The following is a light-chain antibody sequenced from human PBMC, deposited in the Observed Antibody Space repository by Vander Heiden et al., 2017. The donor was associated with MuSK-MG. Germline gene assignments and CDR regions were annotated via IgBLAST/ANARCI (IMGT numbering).Light chain of an antibody. J-gene: IGKJ5*01. V-gene: IGKV2D-29*01. CDR2: EGS. Sequence: IVLTPTPLSLSATPGQPPSICSMPSQSILHSDGKTYLDWYLQKPGQPPQLLIYEGSNRFTGVPDRFSGSGSGTEFTLKISRVEAEDVGVYYCMQSIQLPSTFGQGTRVEIK. CDR1: QSILHSDGKTY. CDR3: MQSIQLPST.